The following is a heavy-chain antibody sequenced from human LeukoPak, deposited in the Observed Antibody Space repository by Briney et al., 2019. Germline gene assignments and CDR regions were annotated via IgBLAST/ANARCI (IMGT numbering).Heavy chain of an antibody. CDR3: ARDNRGAMRDSWFGESNYYYYYGTDV. D-gene: IGHD3-10*01. Sequence: SETLSLTCAVSGGSISSGGYSWSWIRQPPGKGLEWIGYIYHSGSTNYNPSLKSRVTISVDTSKNQFSLMLSSVTAADTAVYYCARDNRGAMRDSWFGESNYYYYYGTDVWGQGTTVTVSS. CDR2: IYHSGST. J-gene: IGHJ6*02. CDR1: GGSISSGGYS. V-gene: IGHV4-61*08.